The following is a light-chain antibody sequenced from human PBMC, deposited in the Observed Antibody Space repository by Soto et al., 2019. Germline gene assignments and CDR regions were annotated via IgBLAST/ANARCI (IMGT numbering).Light chain of an antibody. V-gene: IGLV2-14*03. CDR2: DVT. CDR3: SSYTTSNTRQIV. Sequence: ALTQPASVSGSPGQSITISCTGTSSDVGGYNYVSWYQHHPGKAPKLIIYDVTNRPSGVSNPFSGSKSGNTASLTISGLQLEDEADYYCSSYTTSNTRQIVFGTGTKVTVL. CDR1: SSDVGGYNY. J-gene: IGLJ1*01.